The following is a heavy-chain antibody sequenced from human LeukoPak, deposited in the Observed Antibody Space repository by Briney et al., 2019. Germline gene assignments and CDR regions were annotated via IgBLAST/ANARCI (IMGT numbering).Heavy chain of an antibody. J-gene: IGHJ6*02. V-gene: IGHV4-59*01. D-gene: IGHD6-19*01. Sequence: SETLSLTCTVSGGSISSYYWSWIRQPPGKGLEWIGYIYYSGSTNHNPSLKSRVTMSVDSSKNQFSPKLSSVTAADTAVYYCARGAYSSAWYTFYYYGMDVWGQGTTVTVS. CDR3: ARGAYSSAWYTFYYYGMDV. CDR2: IYYSGST. CDR1: GGSISSYY.